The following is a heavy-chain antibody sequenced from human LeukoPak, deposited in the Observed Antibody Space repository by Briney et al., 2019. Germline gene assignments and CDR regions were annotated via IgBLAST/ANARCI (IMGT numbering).Heavy chain of an antibody. J-gene: IGHJ2*01. V-gene: IGHV4-61*02. CDR3: ASPRITIFGVVMYFDL. D-gene: IGHD3-3*01. CDR1: GGSISSGSYY. Sequence: SETLSLTCTVSGGSISSGSYYWSWIRQPAGKGLEWIGRIYTSGSTNYNPSLKSRVTISVDTSKNQFSLKLSSVTAADTAVYYCASPRITIFGVVMYFDLWGRGTLVTVSS. CDR2: IYTSGST.